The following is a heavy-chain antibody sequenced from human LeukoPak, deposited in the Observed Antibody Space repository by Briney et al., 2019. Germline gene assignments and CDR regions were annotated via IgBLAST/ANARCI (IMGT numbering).Heavy chain of an antibody. CDR3: ARDRRRYCSGGSCYPGYYYYGMDV. Sequence: SVKVSCKASGGTFSSYAISWVRQAPGQGLEWMGGIIPIFGTANYAQKFQGRVTITADESTSTAYMELSSLRSEDTAVYYCARDRRRYCSGGSCYPGYYYYGMDVWGQGTTVTVSS. D-gene: IGHD2-15*01. V-gene: IGHV1-69*13. J-gene: IGHJ6*02. CDR1: GGTFSSYA. CDR2: IIPIFGTA.